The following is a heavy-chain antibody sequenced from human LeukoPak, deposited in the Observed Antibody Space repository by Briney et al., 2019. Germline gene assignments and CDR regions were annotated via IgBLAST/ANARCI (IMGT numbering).Heavy chain of an antibody. CDR1: GFTFSSYS. CDR2: ISSSSSTI. Sequence: GGSLRLSCAASGFTFSSYSMNWVRQAPGKGLEWVSYISSSSSTIYYADSVKGRFTISRDNAKNSLYLQMNSLSDEDTAVYYCARAGGYSYGYVFDYWGQGTLVTVSS. CDR3: ARAGGYSYGYVFDY. J-gene: IGHJ4*02. V-gene: IGHV3-48*02. D-gene: IGHD5-18*01.